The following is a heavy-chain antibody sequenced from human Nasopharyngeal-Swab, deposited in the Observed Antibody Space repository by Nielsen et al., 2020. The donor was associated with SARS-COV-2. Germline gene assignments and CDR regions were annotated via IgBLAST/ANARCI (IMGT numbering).Heavy chain of an antibody. Sequence: SETLSLTCTVSGGSISSYYWSWIRQPAGKGLGWIGRIYTSGSTNCNPSLKSRVTMSVDTSKNQFSLKLSSVTAADTAVYYCARGSRFTIFGVVPDYYYGMDVWGQGTTVTVSS. J-gene: IGHJ6*02. CDR2: IYTSGST. CDR3: ARGSRFTIFGVVPDYYYGMDV. V-gene: IGHV4-4*07. D-gene: IGHD3-3*01. CDR1: GGSISSYY.